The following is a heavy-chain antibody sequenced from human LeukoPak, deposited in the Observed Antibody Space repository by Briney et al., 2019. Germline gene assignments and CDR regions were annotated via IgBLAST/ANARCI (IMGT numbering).Heavy chain of an antibody. CDR2: INPNSGAT. CDR1: GYTFTDYY. D-gene: IGHD1-26*01. J-gene: IGHJ4*02. V-gene: IGHV1-2*02. CDR3: ARIRGGNNYHFDY. Sequence: ASVKVSCKASGYTFTDYYIHRVRQPPGQGLEWMGWINPNSGATNYAQKFQGRVTMTKDTSISTGYMELSRLRSDDTAVYYCARIRGGNNYHFDYWGQGTLVTVSS.